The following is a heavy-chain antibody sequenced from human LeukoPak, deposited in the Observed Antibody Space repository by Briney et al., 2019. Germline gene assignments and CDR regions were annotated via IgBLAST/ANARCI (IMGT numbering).Heavy chain of an antibody. D-gene: IGHD3-10*01. CDR1: GRSISSYY. J-gene: IGHJ6*03. V-gene: IGHV4-59*08. CDR3: ARTSRSGVLWFGELSSYYMDV. Sequence: PSETLSLTCSVSGRSISSYYWSWVRQPPGKGLEWIGDIYYSGSTNSHPSLKSRVTISVDTSKNQFSRKLSSVTAADTAVYYCARTSRSGVLWFGELSSYYMDVWGKGTTVTVSS. CDR2: IYYSGST.